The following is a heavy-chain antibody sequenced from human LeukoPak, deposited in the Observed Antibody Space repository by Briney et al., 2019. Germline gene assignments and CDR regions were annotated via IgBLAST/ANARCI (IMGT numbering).Heavy chain of an antibody. V-gene: IGHV3-53*01. CDR3: VRSTMVRGVISMDV. CDR2: IYSGGST. Sequence: GGSLRLSCAASGFTVSSNYMSWVRQAPGKGLEWVSVIYSGGSTYYADSVKGGFTISRDNSKNTLYLQMNSLRAEDTAVYYCVRSTMVRGVISMDVWGQGTTVTVSS. J-gene: IGHJ6*02. D-gene: IGHD3-10*01. CDR1: GFTVSSNY.